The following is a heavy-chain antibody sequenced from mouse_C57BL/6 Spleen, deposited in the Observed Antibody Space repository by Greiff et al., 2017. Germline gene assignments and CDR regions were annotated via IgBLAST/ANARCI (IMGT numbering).Heavy chain of an antibody. Sequence: QVQLQPSGAELVPPGASVKISCKASGSAFSSYWLNWVKQRPGKGLEWIGQISPGDGDTHYNGKFKGKATLTADKSSSTAYMQLSSLTSEDSAVYVGARGGTSYDLDYWGQGTTLTVSS. J-gene: IGHJ2*01. CDR3: ARGGTSYDLDY. V-gene: IGHV1-80*01. CDR2: ISPGDGDT. D-gene: IGHD2-3*01. CDR1: GSAFSSYW.